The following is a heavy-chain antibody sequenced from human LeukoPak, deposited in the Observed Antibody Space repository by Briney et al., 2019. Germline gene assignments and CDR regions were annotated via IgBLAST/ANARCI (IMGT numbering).Heavy chain of an antibody. CDR1: GFIFSDYY. CDR2: ISNKGSSSTT. J-gene: IGHJ4*02. D-gene: IGHD3-10*01. CDR3: AKAYGSENYNYFDH. Sequence: PGGSLRLSCAASGFIFSDYYMGWVRQAPGKGLEWVSYISNKGSSSTTYYADSVKGRFTISRDDAQNSLYLQMNSLRADDMALYYCAKAYGSENYNYFDHWGQGTLVTVSS. V-gene: IGHV3-11*01.